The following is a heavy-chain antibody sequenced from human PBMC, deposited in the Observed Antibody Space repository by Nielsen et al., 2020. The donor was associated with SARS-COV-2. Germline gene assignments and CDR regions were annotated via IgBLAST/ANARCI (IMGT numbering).Heavy chain of an antibody. Sequence: SLKISCSSSGFTFYYYAMHLVRQAPGKVLELVSGISWNSCSIGYADSVKGRFTISRDNAKNSLYLQMNSLRAEDTALYYCAKDMGDGYSSSWHGGGFDYWGQGTLVTVSS. CDR2: ISWNSCSI. CDR3: AKDMGDGYSSSWHGGGFDY. J-gene: IGHJ4*02. V-gene: IGHV3-9*01. CDR1: GFTFYYYA. D-gene: IGHD6-13*01.